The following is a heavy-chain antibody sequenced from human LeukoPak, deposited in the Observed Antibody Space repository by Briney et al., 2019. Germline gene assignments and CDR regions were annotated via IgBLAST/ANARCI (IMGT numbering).Heavy chain of an antibody. CDR3: ARVAYHGDYMGY. CDR1: GYTFTSYY. Sequence: ASVKVSCKASGYTFTSYYMHWVRQAPGQGLEWMGIINPSGGSTSYTQKFQGRVTMTRDTSTSTVYMELSSLRSEDTAVYYCARVAYHGDYMGYWGQGTLVTVSS. J-gene: IGHJ4*02. D-gene: IGHD4-17*01. CDR2: INPSGGST. V-gene: IGHV1-46*01.